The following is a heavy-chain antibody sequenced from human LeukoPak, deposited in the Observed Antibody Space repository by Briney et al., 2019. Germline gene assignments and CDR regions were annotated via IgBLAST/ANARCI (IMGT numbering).Heavy chain of an antibody. D-gene: IGHD2-21*02. Sequence: PSETLSLTCTVSGGSISSSSYYWGWIRQPPGKGLEWIGSIYYSGSTYYNPSLKSRVTISVDTSKNQFSLKLSSVTAADTAVYYCARAYCGGDCYSRAVDYWGQGTLVTVSS. CDR2: IYYSGST. J-gene: IGHJ4*02. V-gene: IGHV4-39*01. CDR3: ARAYCGGDCYSRAVDY. CDR1: GGSISSSSYY.